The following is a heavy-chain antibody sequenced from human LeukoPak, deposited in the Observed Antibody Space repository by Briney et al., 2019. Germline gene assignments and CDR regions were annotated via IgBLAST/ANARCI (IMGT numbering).Heavy chain of an antibody. D-gene: IGHD3-10*01. CDR3: ARSLVLLWFGEPGDYYFDY. CDR2: IKQDGSEK. CDR1: GFTFSSYW. V-gene: IGHV3-7*01. J-gene: IGHJ4*02. Sequence: GGSLRLSCAASGFTFSSYWMSWVRQAPGKGLEWVANIKQDGSEKYYVDSVKGRFTIFRDNAKNSLYLQMNSLRAEDTAVYYCARSLVLLWFGEPGDYYFDYWGQGTLVTVSS.